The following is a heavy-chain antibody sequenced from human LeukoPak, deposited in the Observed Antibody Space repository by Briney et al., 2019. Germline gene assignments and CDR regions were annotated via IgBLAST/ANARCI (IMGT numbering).Heavy chain of an antibody. Sequence: SVKVSCKAYGGTFSSYAISWVRQAPGQGLEWMGRIIPIFGTANYAQKFQGRVTITTDESTSTAYMELSSLRSEDTAVYYCASQLLAAHWFDPWGQGTLVTVSS. CDR1: GGTFSSYA. D-gene: IGHD6-13*01. J-gene: IGHJ5*02. CDR3: ASQLLAAHWFDP. CDR2: IIPIFGTA. V-gene: IGHV1-69*05.